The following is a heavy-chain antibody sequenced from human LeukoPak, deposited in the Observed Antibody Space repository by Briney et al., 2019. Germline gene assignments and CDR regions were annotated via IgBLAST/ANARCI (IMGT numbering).Heavy chain of an antibody. CDR1: GFTFSSYW. Sequence: GGSLRPSCAASGFTFSSYWMSWVRQAPGKGLEWVANIKQDGSEKYYVDSVKGRFTISRDNAKNSLYLQMNSLRAEDTAVYYCARDRASDNWNDHHFDYWGQGTLVTVSS. D-gene: IGHD1-20*01. V-gene: IGHV3-7*01. J-gene: IGHJ4*02. CDR3: ARDRASDNWNDHHFDY. CDR2: IKQDGSEK.